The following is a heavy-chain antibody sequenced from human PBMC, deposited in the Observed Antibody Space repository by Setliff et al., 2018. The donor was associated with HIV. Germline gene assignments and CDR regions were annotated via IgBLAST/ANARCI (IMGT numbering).Heavy chain of an antibody. CDR3: VRDQLRWPERWDFDF. Sequence: PGGSLRLSCAASGFTFSDYWMSWVRQVPGEGLEWLSYISATGTTVSYADSVRGRFIISRDSVTNEVYLQMKSLRVDDTALYYCVRDQLRWPERWDFDFWGQGTLVTVS. D-gene: IGHD1-26*01. CDR1: GFTFSDYW. CDR2: ISATGTTV. J-gene: IGHJ4*02. V-gene: IGHV3-11*04.